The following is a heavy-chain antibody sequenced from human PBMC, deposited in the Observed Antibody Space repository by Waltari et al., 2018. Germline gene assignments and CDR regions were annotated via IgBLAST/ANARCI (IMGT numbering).Heavy chain of an antibody. Sequence: QVQLQESGPGLVKPSETLSLTCAVSGYSISSGYYWGWLRQPPGKGLEWIGSIYHSGRTYYNPSLKSRVTISVDTSKNQFSLKLSSVTAADTAVYYCARHKVTTYQYFQHWGQGTLVTVSS. D-gene: IGHD4-17*01. J-gene: IGHJ1*01. CDR1: GYSISSGYY. V-gene: IGHV4-38-2*01. CDR3: ARHKVTTYQYFQH. CDR2: IYHSGRT.